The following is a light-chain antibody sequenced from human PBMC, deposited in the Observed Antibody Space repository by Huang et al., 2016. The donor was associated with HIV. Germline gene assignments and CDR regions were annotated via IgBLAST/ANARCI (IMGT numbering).Light chain of an antibody. Sequence: DIQMTQSPSSLSASVGDRVTITCRASQSISSYLNWYQQKKGKAPKLLIYAVSRLQSGVPERFSGSGSGTEFTLTISSLQPEDFATYYCQQSHSTTWTFGQGTKVEIK. CDR1: QSISSY. CDR2: AVS. V-gene: IGKV1-39*01. CDR3: QQSHSTTWT. J-gene: IGKJ1*01.